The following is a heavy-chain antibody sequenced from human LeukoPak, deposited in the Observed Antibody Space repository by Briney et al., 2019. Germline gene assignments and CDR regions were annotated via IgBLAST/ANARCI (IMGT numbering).Heavy chain of an antibody. D-gene: IGHD3-9*01. Sequence: PSETLSLTCTVSGGSISSYYWSWIRQPAGKGLEWIGRIYTSGSTNYNPSLKSRVTMSVDTSKNQFSLKLSSVTAADTAVYYCARDPLGYYHILTGSYYYYGMDVWGQGTTVTVSS. CDR2: IYTSGST. CDR3: ARDPLGYYHILTGSYYYYGMDV. CDR1: GGSISSYY. J-gene: IGHJ6*02. V-gene: IGHV4-4*07.